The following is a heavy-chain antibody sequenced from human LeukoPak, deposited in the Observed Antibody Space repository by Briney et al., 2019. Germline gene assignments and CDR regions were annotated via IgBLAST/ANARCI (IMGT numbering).Heavy chain of an antibody. CDR1: GGSISSYY. CDR3: ARLNYDILTGYWGYFDY. J-gene: IGHJ4*02. CDR2: IYTSGST. Sequence: SETLSLTSTVSGGSISSYYWSWIRQPAGKGLEWIGRIYTSGSTNYNPSLKSRVTMSVDTSKNQFSLKLSSVTAADTAVYYCARLNYDILTGYWGYFDYWGQGTLVTVSS. V-gene: IGHV4-4*07. D-gene: IGHD3-9*01.